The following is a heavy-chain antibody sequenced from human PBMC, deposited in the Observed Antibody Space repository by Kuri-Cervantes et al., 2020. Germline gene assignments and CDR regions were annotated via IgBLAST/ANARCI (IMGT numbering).Heavy chain of an antibody. Sequence: GGSLRLSCAASGFTFSVYYMSWVRQAPGKGLEWVSYISSSGSTIYYADSVKGRFTISRDNAKNSLYLQMNSLRAEDTAVYYCPRALDPYYNYYYMDVWGKGTTVTVSS. CDR3: PRALDPYYNYYYMDV. CDR2: ISSSGSTI. V-gene: IGHV3-11*04. CDR1: GFTFSVYY. J-gene: IGHJ6*03.